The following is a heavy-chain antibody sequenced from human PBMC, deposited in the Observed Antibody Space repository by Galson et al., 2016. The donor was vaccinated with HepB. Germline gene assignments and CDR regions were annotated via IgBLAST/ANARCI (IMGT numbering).Heavy chain of an antibody. CDR2: IYWDVDK. D-gene: IGHD1-7*01. CDR1: GFSLNASRLV. CDR3: ARVRDGLELYFDS. J-gene: IGHJ4*02. Sequence: PALVKPTQALTLTCSFSGFSLNASRLVVAWIRQPPGKALEWLALIYWDVDKRYSPSLKSRLTITKDTSKNQVVLTMTDMDPVDTATYFCARVRDGLELYFDSWGQGTLVTVSS. V-gene: IGHV2-5*02.